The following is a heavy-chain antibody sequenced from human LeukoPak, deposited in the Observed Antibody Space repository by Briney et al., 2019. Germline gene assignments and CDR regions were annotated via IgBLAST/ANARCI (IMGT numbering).Heavy chain of an antibody. V-gene: IGHV4-39*07. Sequence: SETLSLTCSVSNGSISSSRYFWGWIRQPPGKGQEWIGSIDYSGSTYYNPSLKSRVTISVDTSKNHFSLDLSSVTAADTAVYYCARDRSSSWYKDFDYWGQGTLVTVSS. CDR1: NGSISSSRYF. J-gene: IGHJ4*02. CDR3: ARDRSSSWYKDFDY. CDR2: IDYSGST. D-gene: IGHD6-13*01.